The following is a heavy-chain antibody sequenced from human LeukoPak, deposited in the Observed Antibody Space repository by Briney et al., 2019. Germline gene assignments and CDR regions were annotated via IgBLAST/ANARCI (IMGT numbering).Heavy chain of an antibody. D-gene: IGHD2-21*01. CDR1: GFTLSSYW. CDR2: KKQDGSEK. Sequence: PGRSRRLPCAASGFTLSSYWMSWVRQAPGKGLEWVANKKQDGSEKYYVDSVKGRFTIARDNAKNSLYLQMNSLRAEDTAVYYCARVPRGCETYWGQGTLVTVSS. J-gene: IGHJ4*02. CDR3: ARVPRGCETY. V-gene: IGHV3-7*01.